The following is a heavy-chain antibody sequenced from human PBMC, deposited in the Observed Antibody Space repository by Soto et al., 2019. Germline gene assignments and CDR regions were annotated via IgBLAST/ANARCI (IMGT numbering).Heavy chain of an antibody. Sequence: ASVKVSCKASGYTFTSDGISWVRQAPGKGLEWMGWISAYNGNTNYAQKLQGRVTMTTDTSTSTAYMELRSLRSDDTAVYYCASLGYCSSSSCYGDFDYWGQGTLVTVSS. D-gene: IGHD2-2*01. J-gene: IGHJ4*02. CDR3: ASLGYCSSSSCYGDFDY. CDR1: GYTFTSDG. CDR2: ISAYNGNT. V-gene: IGHV1-18*01.